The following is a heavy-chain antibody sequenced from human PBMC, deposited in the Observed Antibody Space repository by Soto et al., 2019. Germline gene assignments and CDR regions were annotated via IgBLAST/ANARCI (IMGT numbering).Heavy chain of an antibody. Sequence: ASETLSLTCTVSGGSISSSPYYWGWVRQPPGKGLEYIASIFYSGSTYYNPSLKSRVTISVDTSKNQFSLKLSSVTAADTAVYYCARTAHCTSTSCYSGWFDPWGQGTLGTVSS. CDR3: ARTAHCTSTSCYSGWFDP. V-gene: IGHV4-39*01. D-gene: IGHD2-2*01. J-gene: IGHJ5*02. CDR2: IFYSGST. CDR1: GGSISSSPYY.